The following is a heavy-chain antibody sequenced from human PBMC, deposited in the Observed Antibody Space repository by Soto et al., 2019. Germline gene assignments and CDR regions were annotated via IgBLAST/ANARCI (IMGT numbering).Heavy chain of an antibody. CDR2: IIPVLGTI. CDR1: KPTFSDYG. Sequence: QVQLVQSGPEVKKPGSSVNISCTAPKPTFSDYGLNWVRQAPGQGLEWMGGIIPVLGTINYAQKFQGRVTINADKSSNTVYMAVSSLTSEDTAVYYCASGTLFCAGDCYFEHWGLGTVVTVSS. V-gene: IGHV1-69*06. J-gene: IGHJ4*02. D-gene: IGHD2-21*02. CDR3: ASGTLFCAGDCYFEH.